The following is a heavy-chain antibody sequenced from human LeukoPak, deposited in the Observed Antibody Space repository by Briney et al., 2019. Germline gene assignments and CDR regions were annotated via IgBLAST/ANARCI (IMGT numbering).Heavy chain of an antibody. CDR3: ARGVEPLAANTLAY. V-gene: IGHV3-53*01. CDR2: LYSDGNT. CDR1: GFTVITND. Sequence: GGSLRLSCAASGFTVITNDMTWVRQAPGKGLEWVSVLYSDGNTKYADSVQGRFTISRDNSKNALYLEMNSLSPDATAVYYCARGVEPLAANTLAYWGQGTLVTVSS. D-gene: IGHD1-14*01. J-gene: IGHJ4*02.